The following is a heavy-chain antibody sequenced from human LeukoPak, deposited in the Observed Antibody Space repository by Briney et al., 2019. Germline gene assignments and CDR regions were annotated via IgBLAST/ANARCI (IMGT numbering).Heavy chain of an antibody. CDR1: GFTFSSYS. Sequence: PGGSLRLSCAASGFTFSSYSMNWVRQAPGKGLEWVSSISSSSSYIYYADSVKGRFTISRDNAKNSLYLQMNSLRAEDTAVYYCARDRRGGTRGVAGYWGQGTLVTVSS. CDR2: ISSSSSYI. CDR3: ARDRRGGTRGVAGY. D-gene: IGHD1-1*01. J-gene: IGHJ4*02. V-gene: IGHV3-21*01.